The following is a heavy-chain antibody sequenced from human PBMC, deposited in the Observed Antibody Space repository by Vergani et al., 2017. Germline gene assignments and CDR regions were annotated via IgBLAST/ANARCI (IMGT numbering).Heavy chain of an antibody. V-gene: IGHV1-46*01. J-gene: IGHJ4*02. CDR1: GYTFTSYY. Sequence: QVQLVQSGAEVKKPGASVKVSCNASGYTFTSYYMHWVRQAPGQGLEWIGEINHSGSTNYNPSLKSRVTISVDTSKNQFSLKLSSVTAADTAVYYCARGLEGFLVYFDYWGQGTLVTVSS. D-gene: IGHD2/OR15-2a*01. CDR2: INHSGST. CDR3: ARGLEGFLVYFDY.